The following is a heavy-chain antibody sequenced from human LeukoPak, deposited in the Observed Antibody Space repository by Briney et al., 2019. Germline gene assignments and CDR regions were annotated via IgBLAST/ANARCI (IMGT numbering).Heavy chain of an antibody. CDR2: INHSGST. CDR1: GGSFSGYY. J-gene: IGHJ3*02. Sequence: SETLSLTCAVYGGSFSGYYWSWIRQPPGKELEWIGEINHSGSTNYNPSLKSRVTISVDTSKNQFSLKLSSVTAADTAVYYCARVGDDAFDIWGQGTMVTVSS. CDR3: ARVGDDAFDI. V-gene: IGHV4-34*01.